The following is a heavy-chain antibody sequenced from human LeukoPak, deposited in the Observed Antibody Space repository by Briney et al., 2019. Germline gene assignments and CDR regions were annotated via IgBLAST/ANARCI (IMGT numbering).Heavy chain of an antibody. Sequence: GGSLRLSCAASGFTFSDAWMTWVRQGPGRGLEWVGRIKSKTDGGTTDYAATVKGRFTISRDDSKNTLYVQMNSLKTEDTAAYYCTTGLCSGGTCYSLGYWGQGTLVTVSA. CDR1: GFTFSDAW. V-gene: IGHV3-15*01. CDR2: IKSKTDGGTT. J-gene: IGHJ4*02. D-gene: IGHD2-15*01. CDR3: TTGLCSGGTCYSLGY.